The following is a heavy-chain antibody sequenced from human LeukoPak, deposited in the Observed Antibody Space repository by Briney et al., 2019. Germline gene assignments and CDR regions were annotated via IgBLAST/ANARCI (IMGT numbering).Heavy chain of an antibody. CDR2: IWYDGSNK. CDR3: ARVSVGATSPFDY. CDR1: GFTFSSYG. V-gene: IGHV3-33*01. D-gene: IGHD1-26*01. Sequence: GESLRLSCAASGFTFSSYGMHWVRQAPGKGLEWVAVIWYDGSNKYYADSVKGRFTISRDNSKNTLYLQMNSLRAEDTAVYYCARVSVGATSPFDYWGQGTLVTVSS. J-gene: IGHJ4*02.